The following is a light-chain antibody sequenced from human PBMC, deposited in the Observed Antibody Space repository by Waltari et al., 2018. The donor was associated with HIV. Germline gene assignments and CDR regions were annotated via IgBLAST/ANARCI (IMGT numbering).Light chain of an antibody. Sequence: HSVLTQPPSLSSAPGQQVTISCSGNRFNIGNYAVAWYQQVPGKAPKLLVFENSKRPVGIPDRFSGSKSGTSATLDIATLQTGDEADYYCGTWDSSLSGGVFGGGTKLTVL. J-gene: IGLJ2*01. CDR2: ENS. CDR3: GTWDSSLSGGV. CDR1: RFNIGNYA. V-gene: IGLV1-51*02.